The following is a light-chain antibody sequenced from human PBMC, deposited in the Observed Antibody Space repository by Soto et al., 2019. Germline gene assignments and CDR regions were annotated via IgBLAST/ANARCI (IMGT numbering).Light chain of an antibody. Sequence: EIVWTQSPGTLSLSPGERATLSCRASQSITNNYLAWYKQKPGRAHRLLIYGASSRATGIPDRFSGSGSGTDFTLTIRRLEPEDFAMYYCQQYGYLVTFGGGTKVDIK. CDR3: QQYGYLVT. J-gene: IGKJ4*01. V-gene: IGKV3-20*01. CDR2: GAS. CDR1: QSITNNY.